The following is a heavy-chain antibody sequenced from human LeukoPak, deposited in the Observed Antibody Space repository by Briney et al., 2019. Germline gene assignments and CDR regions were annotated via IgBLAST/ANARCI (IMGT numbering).Heavy chain of an antibody. D-gene: IGHD6-19*01. CDR1: GFTFSSYA. Sequence: GRSLRLSCAASGFTFSSYAMHWVRQAPGKGLEWEAVISYDGSNKYYADSVKGRFTISRDNSKNTLYLQMNSLRAEDTAVYYCARAVVVAVAGTLGYWGQGTLVTVSS. J-gene: IGHJ4*02. V-gene: IGHV3-30-3*01. CDR3: ARAVVVAVAGTLGY. CDR2: ISYDGSNK.